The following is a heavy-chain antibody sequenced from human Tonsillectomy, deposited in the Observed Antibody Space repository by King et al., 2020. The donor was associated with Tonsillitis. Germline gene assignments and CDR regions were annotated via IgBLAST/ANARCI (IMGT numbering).Heavy chain of an antibody. Sequence: VQLQESGPGLVKPSQTLSLTCTVSGGSISSDYYYWRWIRQPAGKGLEWIGRIYTRGTTNYNPSLKSRVTMSVDTSKNQFSLKLSSVTAADTAVYYCAREYYEYVFDHWGQGTLVTVSS. CDR3: AREYYEYVFDH. J-gene: IGHJ5*02. V-gene: IGHV4-61*02. D-gene: IGHD3-3*01. CDR1: GGSISSDYYY. CDR2: IYTRGTT.